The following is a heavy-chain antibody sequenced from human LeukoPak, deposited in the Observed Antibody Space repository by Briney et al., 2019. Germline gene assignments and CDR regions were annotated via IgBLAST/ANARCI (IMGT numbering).Heavy chain of an antibody. V-gene: IGHV4-59*01. D-gene: IGHD5-18*01. CDR2: IYYSGST. CDR1: VGSISSYY. J-gene: IGHJ3*02. Sequence: SETLSLTCTVSVGSISSYYWSWIRQPPGKRLEWIGYIYYSGSTNYNPSLKSRVTISVDTSKNQISLKLSSVTAADTAVYYCARDLGVMVRAFDIWGQGTMVTVSS. CDR3: ARDLGVMVRAFDI.